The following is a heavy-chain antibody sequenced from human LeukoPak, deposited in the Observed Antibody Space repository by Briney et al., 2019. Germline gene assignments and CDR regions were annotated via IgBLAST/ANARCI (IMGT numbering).Heavy chain of an antibody. CDR2: ISSSGTTT. CDR3: ARETRELLVFDY. J-gene: IGHJ4*02. Sequence: GGSLRLSCAASGFTFSSYEMNWVRQAPGKGLEWVSYISSSGTTTFYAASVKGRFTVSRDNAKNSLYLQMNSLRAEDTAVYYCARETRELLVFDYWGQGTLVTVSS. CDR1: GFTFSSYE. V-gene: IGHV3-48*03. D-gene: IGHD1-26*01.